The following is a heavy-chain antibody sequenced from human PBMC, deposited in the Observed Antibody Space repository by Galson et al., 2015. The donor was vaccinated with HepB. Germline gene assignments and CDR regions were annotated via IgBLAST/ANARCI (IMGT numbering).Heavy chain of an antibody. CDR3: ARETRSSCWYGTGVLYYFDY. CDR1: GYTFTSYG. J-gene: IGHJ4*02. Sequence: SVKVSCKASGYTFTSYGISWVRQAPGQGLEWMGWISAYNGNTNYAQKLQGRVTMTTDTSTSTAYMELRSLSSDDTAVYYCARETRSSCWYGTGVLYYFDYWGQGSLVTVSS. V-gene: IGHV1-18*01. CDR2: ISAYNGNT. D-gene: IGHD6-13*01.